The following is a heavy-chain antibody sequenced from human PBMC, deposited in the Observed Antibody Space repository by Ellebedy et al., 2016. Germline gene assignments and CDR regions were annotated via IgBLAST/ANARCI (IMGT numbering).Heavy chain of an antibody. Sequence: SETLSLXCTVSGGSISSCCYYWSWIRQHPGMGLEWIGYIYYSGSTYSHPSLKSRVTISVDTSKNQFSLKLSSVTAADTAVYYCARGFLVRGVIISYYGMDVWGQGTTVTVSS. CDR1: GGSISSCCYY. J-gene: IGHJ6*02. CDR2: IYYSGST. V-gene: IGHV4-31*03. D-gene: IGHD3-10*01. CDR3: ARGFLVRGVIISYYGMDV.